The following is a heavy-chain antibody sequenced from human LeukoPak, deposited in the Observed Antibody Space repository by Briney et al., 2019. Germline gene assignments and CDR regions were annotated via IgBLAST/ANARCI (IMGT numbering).Heavy chain of an antibody. CDR3: GRVLNTPRLLDS. V-gene: IGHV4-38-2*01. J-gene: IGHJ4*02. CDR2: VFHLQTVRT. D-gene: IGHD2-15*01. CDR1: DASIRGTFY. Sequence: SETLSFTCALSDASIRGTFYWAWFRQPPGKALEWIGTVFHLQTVRTFSNPSLGSRISMSLDTSLNEFYLNLTSVTAADTALYFCGRVLNTPRLLDSWGRGTLVTVSS.